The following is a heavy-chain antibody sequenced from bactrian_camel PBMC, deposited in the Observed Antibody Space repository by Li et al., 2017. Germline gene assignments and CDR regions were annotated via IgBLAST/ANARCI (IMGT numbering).Heavy chain of an antibody. J-gene: IGHJ4*01. CDR2: IHAYDGAT. D-gene: IGHD4*01. CDR3: AARRGALCTSAGTSRFEY. CDR1: GFSFTTYW. Sequence: HVQLVESGGALVQPGGSLRLSCATSGFSFTTYWMFWVRQAPGKEREKVASIHAYDGATYYAESEKGRFTISHDEVMNTIYLQMNNLKPEDTALYYCAARRGALCTSAGTSRFEYWGQGTQVTVS. V-gene: IGHV3S1*01.